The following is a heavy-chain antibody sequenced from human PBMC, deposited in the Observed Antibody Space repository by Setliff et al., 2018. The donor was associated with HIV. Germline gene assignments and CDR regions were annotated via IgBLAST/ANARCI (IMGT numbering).Heavy chain of an antibody. Sequence: PSETLSLTCAVSGYSITSSNWWGWIRQPPGKGLEWIGYIYYSGSTNYNPSLKSRVTMSVDTSKNQFSLKLSSVTALDTAVYYCARMNSRDDAFDIWGQGTMVTVSS. J-gene: IGHJ3*02. CDR3: ARMNSRDDAFDI. D-gene: IGHD1-7*01. CDR2: IYYSGST. V-gene: IGHV4-28*06. CDR1: GYSITSSNW.